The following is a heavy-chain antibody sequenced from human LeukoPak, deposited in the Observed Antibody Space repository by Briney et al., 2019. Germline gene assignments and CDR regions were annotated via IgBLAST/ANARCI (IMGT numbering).Heavy chain of an antibody. V-gene: IGHV3-30-3*01. CDR1: GFTFSSYA. CDR2: ISYDGSNK. Sequence: GRSLRLSCAASGFTFSSYAMHWVRQAPGKGLEWVAVISYDGSNKYYADSVKGRFTISRDNSKNTLYLQMNSLRAEDTAVYYCAKDVKRSGGSYYSTRGFDPWGQGTLVTVSS. J-gene: IGHJ5*02. CDR3: AKDVKRSGGSYYSTRGFDP. D-gene: IGHD1-26*01.